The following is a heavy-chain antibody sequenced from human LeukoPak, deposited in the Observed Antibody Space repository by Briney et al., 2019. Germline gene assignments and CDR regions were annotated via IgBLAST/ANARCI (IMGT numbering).Heavy chain of an antibody. CDR2: IIPIFGTA. V-gene: IGHV1-69*05. CDR3: ARDGFGELSFWFYFDY. D-gene: IGHD3-10*01. CDR1: GYTFTSYG. J-gene: IGHJ4*02. Sequence: SVKVSCKASGYTFTSYGISWVRQAPGQGLEWMGRIIPIFGTANYAQKFQGRVTITTDESTSTAYMELSSLRSEDTAVYYCARDGFGELSFWFYFDYWGQGTLVTVSS.